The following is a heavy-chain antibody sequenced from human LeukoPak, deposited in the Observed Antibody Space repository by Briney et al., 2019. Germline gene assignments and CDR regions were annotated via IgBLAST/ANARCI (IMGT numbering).Heavy chain of an antibody. V-gene: IGHV4-39*07. CDR2: IYYGGST. CDR3: ARKDSGYYFDY. D-gene: IGHD3/OR15-3a*01. J-gene: IGHJ4*02. Sequence: SETLSLTCTVSGGSISSSSYFWGWIRQPPEKGLEWIGTIYYGGSTYYNPSLKSRVTISVDTSKNQFSLKLSSVTAADTAVYYCARKDSGYYFDYWGQGTLVTVSS. CDR1: GGSISSSSYF.